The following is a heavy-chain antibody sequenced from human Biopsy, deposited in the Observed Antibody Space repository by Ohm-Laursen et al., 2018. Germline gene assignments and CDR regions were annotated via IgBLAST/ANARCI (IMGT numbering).Heavy chain of an antibody. Sequence: SVKVSCKPSGYPFTFYEINWVRQATGQGLEWLGWMNPDSGNTGSAQKFHDRVTMTMNTSINTAYLELSSLRSEDTAVYYCARFDNGFDKWGQGTLVTVSS. CDR2: MNPDSGNT. CDR3: ARFDNGFDK. CDR1: GYPFTFYE. J-gene: IGHJ4*02. V-gene: IGHV1-8*01. D-gene: IGHD2-8*01.